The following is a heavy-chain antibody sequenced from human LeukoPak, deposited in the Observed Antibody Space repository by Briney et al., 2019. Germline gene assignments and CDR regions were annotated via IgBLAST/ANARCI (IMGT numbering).Heavy chain of an antibody. CDR2: ISGGGGSP. V-gene: IGHV3-23*01. D-gene: IGHD3-9*01. CDR3: ATLPAMTGTSDY. CDR1: GFTFSRYA. J-gene: IGHJ4*02. Sequence: GGSVRLSCSASGFTFSRYAMNWVRQAPGKGLEWVSAISGGGGSPYYADSVKGRFTISRDNSENTLFLEMNRLRAEDSAVYYCATLPAMTGTSDYWGQGTLVIVSS.